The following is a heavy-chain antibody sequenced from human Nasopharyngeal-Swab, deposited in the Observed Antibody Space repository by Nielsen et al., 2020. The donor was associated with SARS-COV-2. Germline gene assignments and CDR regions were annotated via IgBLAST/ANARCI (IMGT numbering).Heavy chain of an antibody. CDR2: IKQDGSEK. J-gene: IGHJ5*02. V-gene: IGHV3-7*01. D-gene: IGHD2-2*01. Sequence: VRQAPGKGLEWVANIKQDGSEKYYVDSVKGRFTISRDNSKNTLYLQMNSLRAEDTAVYYCARERGLVPAATPWFDPWGQGTLVTVSS. CDR3: ARERGLVPAATPWFDP.